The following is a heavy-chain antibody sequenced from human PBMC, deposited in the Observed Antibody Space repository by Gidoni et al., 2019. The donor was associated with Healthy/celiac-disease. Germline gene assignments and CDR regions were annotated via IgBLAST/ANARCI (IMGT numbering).Heavy chain of an antibody. Sequence: QVQLVQSVAVVKKPGSSVKVSCSASGGTFSSYAISWVRQAPGQGLEWMGGIIPIFGTANYAQKFQGRVTITADEATSTAYMELSSLRSEDTAVYYCARAGGLWFGERYYFDYWGQGTLVTVSS. CDR2: IIPIFGTA. V-gene: IGHV1-69*01. CDR1: GGTFSSYA. J-gene: IGHJ4*02. D-gene: IGHD3-10*01. CDR3: ARAGGLWFGERYYFDY.